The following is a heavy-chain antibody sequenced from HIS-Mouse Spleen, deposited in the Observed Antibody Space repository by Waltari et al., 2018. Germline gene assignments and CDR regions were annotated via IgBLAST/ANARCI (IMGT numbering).Heavy chain of an antibody. CDR3: AREIPYSSSWYDWYFDL. Sequence: QLQLQESGPGLVKPSETLSLTCTVSGGSISSSSYYWGWIRQPPGKGVEWIGGIHYSGSTSYNPSLKIRCTIAVDTSKNQFSLKLSSVTAADTAVYYCAREIPYSSSWYDWYFDLWGRGTLVTVSS. V-gene: IGHV4-39*07. CDR2: IHYSGST. D-gene: IGHD6-13*01. J-gene: IGHJ2*01. CDR1: GGSISSSSYY.